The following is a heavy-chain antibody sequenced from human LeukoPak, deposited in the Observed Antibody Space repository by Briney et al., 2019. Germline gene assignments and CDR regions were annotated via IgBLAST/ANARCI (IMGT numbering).Heavy chain of an antibody. D-gene: IGHD2-2*01. CDR2: ISSSSSYT. J-gene: IGHJ5*02. V-gene: IGHV3-11*06. CDR1: GFTFSDYY. CDR3: ATLGYCSSTSCP. Sequence: PGGSLRLSCAASGFTFSDYYMSWVRQAPGKGLEWVSYISSSSSYTNYADSVKGRFTISRDNAKNSLYLQMNSLRAEDTAVYYCATLGYCSSTSCPCGQGTLVTVSS.